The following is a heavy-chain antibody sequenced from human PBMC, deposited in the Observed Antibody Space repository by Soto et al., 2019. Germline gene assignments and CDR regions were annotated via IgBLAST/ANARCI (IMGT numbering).Heavy chain of an antibody. CDR1: GASINNSY. J-gene: IGHJ4*02. CDR2: IYSSGKT. Sequence: SETLSLTCTVSGASINNSYWSWIRQPAGNGLEWIGRIYSSGKTNYNSSLKSRVTMSVDTSKNQFSLNLGSVTAADTAVYYCARGPGLLPLGDFDYWGQGTLVTVSS. V-gene: IGHV4-4*07. CDR3: ARGPGLLPLGDFDY.